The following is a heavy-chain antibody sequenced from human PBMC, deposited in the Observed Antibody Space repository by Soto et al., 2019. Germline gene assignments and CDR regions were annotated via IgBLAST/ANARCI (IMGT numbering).Heavy chain of an antibody. CDR3: VKASGDNWYPDH. V-gene: IGHV3-23*01. CDR2: VSHSGGTT. J-gene: IGHJ4*02. CDR1: GFTFGSYA. D-gene: IGHD1-20*01. Sequence: GSLRLSCAVSGFTFGSYAMTWVRQAPGKGLEWVSSVSHSGGTTYYADSVKGRFTISRDNSKNTLYLQMNSLRADDTAVYFCVKASGDNWYPDHWGQGTLVTVSS.